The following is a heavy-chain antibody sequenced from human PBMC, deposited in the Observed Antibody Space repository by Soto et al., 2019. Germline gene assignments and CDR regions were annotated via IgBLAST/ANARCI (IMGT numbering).Heavy chain of an antibody. CDR2: IIPILGIA. D-gene: IGHD1-26*01. J-gene: IGHJ4*02. Sequence: QVQLVQSGAEVKKPGSSVKVSCKASGGTFSSYTISWVRQAPGQGLEWMGRIIPILGIANYAQKVQGRVTITADKSTSTAYMELSSLRSDDTAVYYCAGSGSYYNYWGQGTLVTVSS. CDR1: GGTFSSYT. CDR3: AGSGSYYNY. V-gene: IGHV1-69*02.